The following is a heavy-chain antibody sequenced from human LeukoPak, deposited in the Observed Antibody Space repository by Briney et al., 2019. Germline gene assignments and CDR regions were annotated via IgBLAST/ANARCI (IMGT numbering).Heavy chain of an antibody. CDR1: GFTFSTYS. J-gene: IGHJ4*03. CDR3: ARRGMVTTELDY. V-gene: IGHV3-48*02. CDR2: ISTSSSTI. D-gene: IGHD4-11*01. Sequence: PGGSLRLSCAASGFTFSTYSMNWVRQAPGEGLEWVSYISTSSSTIYYADCVKSRFTTSRDNADNSLYLQTNGLRDEDSAVYYCARRGMVTTELDYWGQGTLVTVSS.